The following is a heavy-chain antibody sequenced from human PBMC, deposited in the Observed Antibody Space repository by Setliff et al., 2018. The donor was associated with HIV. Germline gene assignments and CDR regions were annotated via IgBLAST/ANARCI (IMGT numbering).Heavy chain of an antibody. J-gene: IGHJ4*02. CDR2: ISSSGNT. V-gene: IGHV4-39*01. CDR1: GGSISSTSYY. Sequence: PSETLSLTCTVSGGSISSTSYYWGWIRQPPGTGLEWIGSISSSGNTYYNPSLKRRVTTSVDTPKNQFSLKLNSVTAADTAVYYCAKTIGRYFDIFDNWGQGTLVTVSS. CDR3: AKTIGRYFDIFDN. D-gene: IGHD3-9*01.